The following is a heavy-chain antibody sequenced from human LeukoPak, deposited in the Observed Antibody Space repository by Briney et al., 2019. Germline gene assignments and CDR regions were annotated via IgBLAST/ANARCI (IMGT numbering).Heavy chain of an antibody. V-gene: IGHV3-7*01. J-gene: IGHJ5*02. CDR2: IKEDGSEK. Sequence: GGALRLSCADSGFTFSKYWMRWGGQAPGEGGERGAHIKEDGSEKYYVESVKGRFTISRENTKKTLYMQMNRLRDEETGVYICARDEPYFPFWSGYSNNLFDLWGQGTLVTVPS. D-gene: IGHD3-3*01. CDR1: GFTFSKYW. CDR3: ARDEPYFPFWSGYSNNLFDL.